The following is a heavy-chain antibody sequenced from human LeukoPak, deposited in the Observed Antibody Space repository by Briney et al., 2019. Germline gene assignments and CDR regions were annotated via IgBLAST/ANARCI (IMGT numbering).Heavy chain of an antibody. D-gene: IGHD1-26*01. V-gene: IGHV4-59*01. CDR3: ARYIVSYPHDAFDI. J-gene: IGHJ3*02. Sequence: PSETLSLTCTVSGGSISTYYWSWIRQPPGKGLEWIGYIYYSGSTSYNPSLKSRVTISVDTSKKQFSLKLSSVTAADTAFYYCARYIVSYPHDAFDIWGQGTMVTVSS. CDR1: GGSISTYY. CDR2: IYYSGST.